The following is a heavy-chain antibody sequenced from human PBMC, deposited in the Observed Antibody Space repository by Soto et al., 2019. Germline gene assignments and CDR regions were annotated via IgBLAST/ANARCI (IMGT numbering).Heavy chain of an antibody. V-gene: IGHV1-8*01. CDR1: GYTFTSYD. CDR3: ARGYYGSGSLYYYYYGMDV. Sequence: GASVKVSCKASGYTFTSYDINWVRQATGQGLEWMGWMNPNSGNTGCAQKFQGRVTMTRNTSISTAYMELSRLRSDDTAVYYCARGYYGSGSLYYYYYGMDVWGQGTTVTVSS. D-gene: IGHD3-10*01. J-gene: IGHJ6*02. CDR2: MNPNSGNT.